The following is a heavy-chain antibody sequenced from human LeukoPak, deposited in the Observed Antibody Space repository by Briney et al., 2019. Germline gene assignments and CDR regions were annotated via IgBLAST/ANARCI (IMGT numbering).Heavy chain of an antibody. CDR1: GGSVSSGDYY. V-gene: IGHV4-30-4*01. CDR3: ARCRLGEIVATKADYGMDV. CDR2: IYYSGST. Sequence: PSQTLSLTCTVSGGSVSSGDYYWSWIRQPPGKGLEWIGYIYYSGSTYYNPSLKSRVTISVDTSKNHFSLKLSSVTAADTAVYYCARCRLGEIVATKADYGMDVWGQGTTVTVSS. J-gene: IGHJ6*02. D-gene: IGHD5-12*01.